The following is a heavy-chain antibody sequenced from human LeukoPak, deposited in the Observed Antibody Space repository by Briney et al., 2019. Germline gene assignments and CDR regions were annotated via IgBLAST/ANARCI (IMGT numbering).Heavy chain of an antibody. CDR3: ARGTMTTVTYYFDY. J-gene: IGHJ4*02. CDR1: GGSFSGYY. CDR2: INHSGST. V-gene: IGHV4-34*01. D-gene: IGHD4-17*01. Sequence: SETLSLTCAVYGGSFSGYYWSWIRQPPEKGLEWIGEINHSGSTNYNPSLKSRVTISVDTSKNQFSLKLSSVTAADTAVYYCARGTMTTVTYYFDYWGQGTLVTVSS.